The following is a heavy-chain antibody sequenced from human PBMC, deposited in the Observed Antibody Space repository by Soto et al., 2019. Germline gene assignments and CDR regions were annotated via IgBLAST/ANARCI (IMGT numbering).Heavy chain of an antibody. J-gene: IGHJ4*02. CDR1: GGSISSYY. CDR2: ISDSGSST. V-gene: IGHV3-23*01. D-gene: IGHD2-15*01. CDR3: AKDPTSCRGGTCYWFDY. Sequence: PSETLSLTCTVSGGSISSYYWSWVRQAPGKGLEWVSTISDSGSSTYYTDSVKGRFTISRDNSKNTLYLQMNTLRAEDTAVYYCAKDPTSCRGGTCYWFDYWGQGTQVTVSS.